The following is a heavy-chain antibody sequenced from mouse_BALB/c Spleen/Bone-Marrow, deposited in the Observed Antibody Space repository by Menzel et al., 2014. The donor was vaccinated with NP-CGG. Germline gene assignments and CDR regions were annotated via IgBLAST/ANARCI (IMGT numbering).Heavy chain of an antibody. J-gene: IGHJ3*01. CDR3: ARGSMITTDWFAY. CDR2: ISTYSGNT. Sequence: VKLQESGPELVRPGVSVKISCKGSGYTFTDYAMHWVKQSHAKSLEWIGVISTYSGNTNYNQKSKGKATMTVDKSSSTAYMELARLTSEDSAIYYCARGSMITTDWFAYWGQGTLVTVSA. CDR1: GYTFTDYA. V-gene: IGHV1-67*01. D-gene: IGHD2-4*01.